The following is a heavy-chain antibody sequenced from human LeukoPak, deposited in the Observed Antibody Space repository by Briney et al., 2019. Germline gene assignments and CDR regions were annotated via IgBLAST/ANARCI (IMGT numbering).Heavy chain of an antibody. Sequence: PSETLSLTCTVSGGSISSSSYYWGWIRQPPGTGLEWIGSIYYSGSTYYTPSLQSRVTVSVDTSKNQFSLKLSSVTAADTAVYYCARTLAWGSYRYPTQTIDYWGQGTLVTVSS. J-gene: IGHJ4*02. V-gene: IGHV4-39*01. CDR3: ARTLAWGSYRYPTQTIDY. CDR1: GGSISSSSYY. CDR2: IYYSGST. D-gene: IGHD3-16*02.